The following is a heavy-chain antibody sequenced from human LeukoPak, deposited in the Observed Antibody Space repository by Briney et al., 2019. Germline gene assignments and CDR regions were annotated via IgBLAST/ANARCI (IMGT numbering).Heavy chain of an antibody. V-gene: IGHV3-23*01. Sequence: AGGSLRLSCAASGFDFSTYDMNWVRQAPGKGLEWVSTSGRGGGTFYAASVKGRSTVSRDKSKNTLYLQMNSLRADDTAVYYCAKTRRLVDAFDIWGQGTMVTVSS. CDR1: GFDFSTYD. J-gene: IGHJ3*02. CDR3: AKTRRLVDAFDI. D-gene: IGHD3-16*01. CDR2: SGRGGGT.